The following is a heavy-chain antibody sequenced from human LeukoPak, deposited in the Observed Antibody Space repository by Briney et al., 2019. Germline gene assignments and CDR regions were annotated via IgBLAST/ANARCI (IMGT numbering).Heavy chain of an antibody. CDR1: GFTFSSYE. Sequence: GGSLRLSCAATGFTFSSYEMNWVRQAPGKGLEWVSYISSSGSTIYYADSVKGRFTISRDNAKNSLYLQMNSLRAEDTAVYYCARDRAMGALDYWGQGTLVTVSS. CDR2: ISSSGSTI. V-gene: IGHV3-48*03. D-gene: IGHD3-16*01. CDR3: ARDRAMGALDY. J-gene: IGHJ4*02.